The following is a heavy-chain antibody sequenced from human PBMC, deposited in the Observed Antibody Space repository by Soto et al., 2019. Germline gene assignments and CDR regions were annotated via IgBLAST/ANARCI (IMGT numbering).Heavy chain of an antibody. CDR2: IFYTGTT. J-gene: IGHJ5*02. CDR1: GGSITSGGYY. V-gene: IGHV4-31*03. CDR3: ATDTKVVGVALHTGFDP. D-gene: IGHD3-3*01. Sequence: PSETLSLTCTVSGGSITSGGYYWNWIRQHPGKGLEWIGYIFYTGTTRYNSALQSRVSISVDSTKNHFSLKLTSVTAADTAVYYCATDTKVVGVALHTGFDPWGTGTLVTVSS.